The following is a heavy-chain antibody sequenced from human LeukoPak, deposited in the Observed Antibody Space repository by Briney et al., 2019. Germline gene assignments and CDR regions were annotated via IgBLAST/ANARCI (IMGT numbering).Heavy chain of an antibody. V-gene: IGHV1-46*01. D-gene: IGHD1-7*01. CDR2: INPSGGST. CDR3: ARDGPNRYNWNSEFDY. CDR1: GYTFTSYG. Sequence: ASVKVSCKASGYTFTSYGISWVRQAPGQGLEWMGIINPSGGSTSYAQKFQGRVTMTRDTSTSTVYMELSSLRSEDTAVYYCARDGPNRYNWNSEFDYWGQGTLVTVSS. J-gene: IGHJ4*02.